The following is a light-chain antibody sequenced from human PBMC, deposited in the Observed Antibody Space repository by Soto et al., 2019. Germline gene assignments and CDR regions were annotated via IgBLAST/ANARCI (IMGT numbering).Light chain of an antibody. CDR1: DIARKT. CDR3: QVWDISSDHHV. V-gene: IGLV3-21*02. CDR2: DDD. J-gene: IGLJ1*01. Sequence: SYELTQPPWVSVAPGQTARITCGGNDIARKTVHWYQQKPGQAPVLVVYDDDERPSGIPERFSGSNSGNTATLTISRVEAGDEADYYCQVWDISSDHHVFGTGTKLTVL.